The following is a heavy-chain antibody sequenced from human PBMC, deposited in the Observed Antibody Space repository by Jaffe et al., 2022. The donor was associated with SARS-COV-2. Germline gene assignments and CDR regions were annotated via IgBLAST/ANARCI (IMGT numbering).Heavy chain of an antibody. J-gene: IGHJ6*02. V-gene: IGHV3-74*01. CDR1: GFTFSTYW. CDR3: ARVNWDYYGMDV. Sequence: EVQLVESGGGLVQPGGSLRLSCAASGFTFSTYWMHWVRQAPGKGLVWVSRINSDGSSTSYADSVKGRFTISRDNAKNTLYLQMNSLRAEDTAMYYCARVNWDYYGMDVWGQGTTVTVSS. D-gene: IGHD7-27*01. CDR2: INSDGSST.